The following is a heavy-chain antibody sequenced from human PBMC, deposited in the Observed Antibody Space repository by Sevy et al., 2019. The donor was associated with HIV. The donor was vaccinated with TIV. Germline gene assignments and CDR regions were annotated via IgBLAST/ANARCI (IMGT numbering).Heavy chain of an antibody. J-gene: IGHJ4*02. Sequence: SGPTLVNPTQTLTLTCTFSGYSLTTTRVGVAWIRQPPGKALEWLALVYWDDDVRYSPSLKSRLTITKDTSKNQVVLTMTDMDPIDTGTYYCAHVRFLQWLLSYYFDHWGQGTPVTVSS. CDR2: VYWDDDV. CDR1: GYSLTTTRVG. CDR3: AHVRFLQWLLSYYFDH. D-gene: IGHD3-3*01. V-gene: IGHV2-5*02.